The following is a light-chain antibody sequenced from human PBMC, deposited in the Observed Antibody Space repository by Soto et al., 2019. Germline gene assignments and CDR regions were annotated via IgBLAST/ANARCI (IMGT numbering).Light chain of an antibody. Sequence: QSALTQPASVSGSPGQSITISCTGTSSDVGGNNYVSWYQHHPGKAPKFMIYGVSNRPSGVSNRFSGSKSGNTASLTISGLQAEDEAYYYCSAYTSSSTLVVFGGGTKLTVL. CDR3: SAYTSSSTLVV. CDR2: GVS. CDR1: SSDVGGNNY. V-gene: IGLV2-14*01. J-gene: IGLJ2*01.